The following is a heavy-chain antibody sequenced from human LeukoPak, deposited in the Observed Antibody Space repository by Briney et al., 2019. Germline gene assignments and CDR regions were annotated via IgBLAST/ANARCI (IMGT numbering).Heavy chain of an antibody. CDR3: ARDRERIPYDY. V-gene: IGHV3-30*04. D-gene: IGHD1-26*01. J-gene: IGHJ4*02. CDR2: ISYDGSNK. CDR1: GFTLSSYA. Sequence: GGSLRLSCAASGFTLSSYAMHRVRQAPGKGLEWVAVISYDGSNKYYADSVKGRITISRDNSKNTLYLQMNSLRAEDTAVYYCARDRERIPYDYWGQGTLVTVS.